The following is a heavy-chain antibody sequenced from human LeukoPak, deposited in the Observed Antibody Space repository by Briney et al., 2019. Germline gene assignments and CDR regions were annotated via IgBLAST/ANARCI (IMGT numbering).Heavy chain of an antibody. CDR2: MNPNSGNT. V-gene: IGHV1-8*01. CDR3: ARGLIETQGLVIKSVLLWFGELSP. Sequence: ASVKVSCKASGYTFTSYDINWVRQATGQGLEWMGWMNPNSGNTDYAQKFQGRVTMTRNTSISTAYMELSGLRSEDTAVYYCARGLIETQGLVIKSVLLWFGELSPWGQGTLVTVSS. CDR1: GYTFTSYD. J-gene: IGHJ5*02. D-gene: IGHD3-10*01.